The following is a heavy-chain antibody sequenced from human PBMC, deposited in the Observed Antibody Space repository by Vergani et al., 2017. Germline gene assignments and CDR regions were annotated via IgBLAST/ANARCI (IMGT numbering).Heavy chain of an antibody. J-gene: IGHJ4*02. D-gene: IGHD3-9*01. CDR1: GYTFTAYY. Sequence: QVQLVQSGAEVGKPGASVKISCKASGYTFTAYYIHWVRQAPEQGLEWVGVISPDGFSTFYAQKFQGRVTITRDTSTSTVYVEVTSLRSDDPAVYYCAREPPLTGFFDYRGQGTLVTGSS. CDR2: ISPDGFST. CDR3: AREPPLTGFFDY. V-gene: IGHV1-46*03.